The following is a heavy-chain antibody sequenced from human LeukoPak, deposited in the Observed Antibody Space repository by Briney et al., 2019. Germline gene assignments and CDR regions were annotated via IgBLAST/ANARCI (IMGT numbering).Heavy chain of an antibody. CDR1: GGSISSSSYY. J-gene: IGHJ4*02. V-gene: IGHV4-39*07. CDR2: IYYSGST. Sequence: SETLSLTCTVSGGSISSSSYYWGWLRQPPGKGLEWIGSIYYSGSTYYNPSLKSRVTISVDTSKNQFSLKLSSVTAADTAVYYCARDSLPGYYDFWSGNSGGYFDYWGQGTLVTVSS. CDR3: ARDSLPGYYDFWSGNSGGYFDY. D-gene: IGHD3-3*01.